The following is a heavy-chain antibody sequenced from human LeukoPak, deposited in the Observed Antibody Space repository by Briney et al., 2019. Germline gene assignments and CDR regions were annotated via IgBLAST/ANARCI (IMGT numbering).Heavy chain of an antibody. D-gene: IGHD3-3*01. Sequence: SVKVSCKASGGTFSSYAISWVRQAPGQGLEWMGGIIPIFGTANYAQKFQGRVTITADESTSTAYMELSSLRSEDTAVYYCARDPRDYDFWSGFVVNWFDPWGQGTLVTVSS. V-gene: IGHV1-69*13. CDR3: ARDPRDYDFWSGFVVNWFDP. CDR2: IIPIFGTA. J-gene: IGHJ5*02. CDR1: GGTFSSYA.